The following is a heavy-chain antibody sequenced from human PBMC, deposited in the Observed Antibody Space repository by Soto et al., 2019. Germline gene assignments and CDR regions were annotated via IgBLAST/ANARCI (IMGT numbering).Heavy chain of an antibody. Sequence: EVQLVESGGGLVQPGGSLRLSCVAFGFSFSSYWMTWVRQAPGKGLEWVANIKQDGSEKYYVDSVKGRFTVSRDNAKISVSLQMNILRAADTAMYYCVSGSRYSGSGAFDIWGLGTTVTVSS. CDR1: GFSFSSYW. D-gene: IGHD2-15*01. CDR2: IKQDGSEK. CDR3: VSGSRYSGSGAFDI. V-gene: IGHV3-7*01. J-gene: IGHJ3*02.